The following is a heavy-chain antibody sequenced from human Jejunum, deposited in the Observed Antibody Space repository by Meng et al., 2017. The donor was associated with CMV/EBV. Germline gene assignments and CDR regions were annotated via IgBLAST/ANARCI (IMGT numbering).Heavy chain of an antibody. CDR3: TTLYGDSIS. CDR1: GGTIRNDQW. V-gene: IGHV4-4*02. Sequence: QVQLKGSGPGLVKHSGSLSLTCDVSGGTIRNDQWWSRVRQAPGKGLEWIGEIYHSGRTNYNPSVKSRVSMSVDKSQNHFSLRLSSVTAADTAVYYCTTLYGDSISWGQGTLVTVSS. D-gene: IGHD4-17*01. CDR2: IYHSGRT. J-gene: IGHJ4*02.